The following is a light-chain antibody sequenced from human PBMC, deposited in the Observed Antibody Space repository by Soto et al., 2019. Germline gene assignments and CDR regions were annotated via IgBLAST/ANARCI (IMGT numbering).Light chain of an antibody. V-gene: IGLV2-23*02. CDR3: CSYAGSSTHV. CDR2: EVS. J-gene: IGLJ1*01. CDR1: SSDVGSSNL. Sequence: QSALTQPASMSGSPGQSITFSCTGTSSDVGSSNLVSWYQQHPGKAPKLLIYEVSKRPSGVSNRFSGSKSGNTASLTISGLQAEDEADYYCCSYAGSSTHVFGTGT.